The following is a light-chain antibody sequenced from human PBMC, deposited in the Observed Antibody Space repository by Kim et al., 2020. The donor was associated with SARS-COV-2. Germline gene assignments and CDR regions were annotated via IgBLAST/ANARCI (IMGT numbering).Light chain of an antibody. J-gene: IGLJ3*02. CDR2: RNN. V-gene: IGLV1-47*01. Sequence: QSVLTQPPSASGTPGQGVTISCSGSSANIGSNYVYWYQQLPGTAPKLLIYRNNQRPSGVPDRFSGSKSGTSASLAISGLRSEDEADYYCAAWDDTLSGLNWVFGGGTQLTVL. CDR1: SANIGSNY. CDR3: AAWDDTLSGLNWV.